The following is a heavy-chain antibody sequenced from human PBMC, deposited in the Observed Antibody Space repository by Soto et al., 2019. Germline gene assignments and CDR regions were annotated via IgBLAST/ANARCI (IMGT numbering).Heavy chain of an antibody. CDR1: GGSISSGDYY. V-gene: IGHV4-30-4*01. Sequence: SETLSLTCTVSGGSISSGDYYWSWIRQPPGKGLEWIGYIYYSGSTNYNPSLKSRVTISVDTSKNQFSLKLSSVTAADTAVYYCARDSFGYSSSWTNWFDPWGQGTLGTVS. CDR2: IYYSGST. CDR3: ARDSFGYSSSWTNWFDP. D-gene: IGHD6-13*01. J-gene: IGHJ5*02.